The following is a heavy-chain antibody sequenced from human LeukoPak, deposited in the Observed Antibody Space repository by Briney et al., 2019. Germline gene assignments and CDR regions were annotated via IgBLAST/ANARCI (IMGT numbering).Heavy chain of an antibody. CDR3: AKNYYYGLDV. CDR1: GFSFSNYA. J-gene: IGHJ6*02. CDR2: TNSGGSST. V-gene: IGHV3-23*01. Sequence: PGGSLRLSCAASGFSFSNYAMSWVRQAPGKGLEWVSSTNSGGSSTHYADSVKGRFTISRDNSKNTLYLQLNSVTAEDTAVYYCAKNYYYGLDVWGRGTTVAVSS.